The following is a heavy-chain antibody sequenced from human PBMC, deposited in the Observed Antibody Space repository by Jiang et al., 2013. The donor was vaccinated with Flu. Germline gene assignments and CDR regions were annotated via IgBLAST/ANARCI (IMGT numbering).Heavy chain of an antibody. D-gene: IGHD6-19*01. J-gene: IGHJ5*02. V-gene: IGHV2-5*01. CDR1: GFSLSTSGVG. CDR3: AHRLVFGSGWYPSHTWFDP. CDR2: IYWNDDK. Sequence: KPTQTLTLTCTFSGFSLSTSGVGVGWIRQPPGKALEWLALIYWNDDKRYSPSLKSRLTITKDTSKNQVVLTMTNMDPVDTATYYCAHRLVFGSGWYPSHTWFDPWGQGTLVTVSS.